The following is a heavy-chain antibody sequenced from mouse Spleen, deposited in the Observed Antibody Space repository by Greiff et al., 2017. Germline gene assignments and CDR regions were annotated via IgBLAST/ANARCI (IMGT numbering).Heavy chain of an antibody. V-gene: IGHV1-81*01. CDR3: ARDGYYRNYYAMDY. D-gene: IGHD2-3*01. CDR2: IYPRSGNT. Sequence: VQLQQSGAELARPGASVKLSCKASGYTFTSYGISWVKQRTGQGLEWIGEIYPRSGNTYYNEKFKGKATLTADKSSSTAYMELRSLTSEDSAVYYCARDGYYRNYYAMDYWGQGTSVTVSS. CDR1: GYTFTSYG. J-gene: IGHJ4*01.